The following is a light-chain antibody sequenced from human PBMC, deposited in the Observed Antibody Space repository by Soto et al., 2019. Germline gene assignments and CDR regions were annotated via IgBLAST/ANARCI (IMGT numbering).Light chain of an antibody. CDR2: KTS. CDR3: QQYKSFSLT. V-gene: IGKV1-5*03. J-gene: IGKJ4*01. CDR1: QSIDRW. Sequence: DIQMTQSPSTLSASVGDRVPITCRASQSIDRWLAWYQQKPGKAPKLLIYKTSTLESGVPSRFSGSGSGTEFSLTISSLQPDDFETYYCQQYKSFSLTFGGGTRVEVK.